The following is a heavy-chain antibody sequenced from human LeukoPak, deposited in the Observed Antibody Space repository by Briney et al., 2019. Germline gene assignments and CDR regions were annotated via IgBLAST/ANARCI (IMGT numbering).Heavy chain of an antibody. D-gene: IGHD6-13*01. V-gene: IGHV1-46*01. Sequence: ASVKVSCKASGYIFTKYYVHWVRQAPGQGLEWMGIINPSGSITNYAQNFQGRVTMTRDTSTSTVYMELSSLRSEDTAVYYCGIIAAADYFDYWGQGTLVTVSS. CDR2: INPSGSIT. J-gene: IGHJ4*02. CDR1: GYIFTKYY. CDR3: GIIAAADYFDY.